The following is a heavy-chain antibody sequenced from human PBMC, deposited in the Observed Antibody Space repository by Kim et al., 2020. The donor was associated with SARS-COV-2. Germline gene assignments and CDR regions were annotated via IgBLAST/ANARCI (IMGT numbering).Heavy chain of an antibody. J-gene: IGHJ4*02. V-gene: IGHV4-59*01. Sequence: YNPSLKSRVTISVDTSKNQFSLKLSSVTAADTAVYYCARSMTTVTFSFDYRGQGTLVTVSS. CDR3: ARSMTTVTFSFDY. D-gene: IGHD4-17*01.